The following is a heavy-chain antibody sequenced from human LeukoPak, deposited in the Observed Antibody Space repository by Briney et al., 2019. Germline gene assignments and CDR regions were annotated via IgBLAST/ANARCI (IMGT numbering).Heavy chain of an antibody. CDR3: AKLSVEATKYAAFDF. J-gene: IGHJ3*01. CDR2: VSSSGATT. D-gene: IGHD5-12*01. V-gene: IGHV3-23*01. Sequence: PGGSLRLSCSASGFNFETYSLAWVRQTPGSGPEWVSTVSSSGATTYYADSVKGRFTVSRDNSKNTLFLQMSNLRAEDTAIYFCAKLSVEATKYAAFDFWGQGTKATVSS. CDR1: GFNFETYS.